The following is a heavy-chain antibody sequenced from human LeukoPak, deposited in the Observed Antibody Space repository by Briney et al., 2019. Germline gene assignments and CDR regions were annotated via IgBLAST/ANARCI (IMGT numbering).Heavy chain of an antibody. D-gene: IGHD3-22*01. CDR2: IYYGGST. CDR1: GGSISSYY. V-gene: IGHV4-59*01. Sequence: PSETLSLTCTVSGGSISSYYWSWIRQPPGKGLEWIGYIYYGGSTNYNPSLKSRVTISVDTSKNQFSLKLSSVTAADTAVYYCARAPYYYDSSGEKAWFDPWGQGTLVTVSS. CDR3: ARAPYYYDSSGEKAWFDP. J-gene: IGHJ5*02.